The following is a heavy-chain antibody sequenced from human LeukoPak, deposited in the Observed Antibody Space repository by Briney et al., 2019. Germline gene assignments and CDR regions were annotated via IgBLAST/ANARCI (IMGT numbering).Heavy chain of an antibody. CDR2: IYYSGNP. CDR3: ASQLDTTGYYTGFIDS. J-gene: IGHJ4*02. Sequence: PSETLSLTCTVSGGSISNSSYYWAWIRQPPGKGLEWIGSIYYSGNPFYNPSLKSRVTILVDTSNNQFSLVVDAVTAADTAMYYCASQLDTTGYYTGFIDSWGQGALVTVSS. CDR1: GGSISNSSYY. D-gene: IGHD3/OR15-3a*01. V-gene: IGHV4-39*01.